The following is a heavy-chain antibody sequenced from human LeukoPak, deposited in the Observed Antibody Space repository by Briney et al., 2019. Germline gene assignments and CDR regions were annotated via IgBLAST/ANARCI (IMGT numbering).Heavy chain of an antibody. Sequence: ASVKLSCKASGYMFNIYGISWVRQAPGQGLEWMGWISAFNGNTNYARNFQDRVTMTTDTSTSTAYMELTSLRSDDTAVYYCARSPPSTGYDRFDTWGQGTLVTVSS. CDR1: GYMFNIYG. CDR2: ISAFNGNT. CDR3: ARSPPSTGYDRFDT. J-gene: IGHJ4*02. D-gene: IGHD5-12*01. V-gene: IGHV1-18*01.